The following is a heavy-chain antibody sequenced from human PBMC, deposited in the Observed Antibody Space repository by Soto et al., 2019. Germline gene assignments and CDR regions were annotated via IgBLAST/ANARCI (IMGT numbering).Heavy chain of an antibody. J-gene: IGHJ5*02. CDR2: FYSSGSI. V-gene: IGHV4-31*03. CDR3: ARMYSSGSGWFHP. D-gene: IGHD6-19*01. Sequence: SETMSLTCFVSGYSITAGGYYWSWIRHHPGKGLEWIGSFYSSGSIIYNPSLRSRVSISGDTSSNQFSMSLTSVTAAGTARYYCARMYSSGSGWFHPWGQGTLVTVSS. CDR1: GYSITAGGYY.